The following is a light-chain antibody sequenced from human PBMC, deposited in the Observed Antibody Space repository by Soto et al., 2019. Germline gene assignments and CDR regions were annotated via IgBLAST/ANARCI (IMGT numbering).Light chain of an antibody. CDR1: QSVSSTY. V-gene: IGKV3-20*01. CDR2: GAS. Sequence: TQSAPTLCMSPGDRGPLSRRASQSVSSTYLAWYQKQAGQDPRLLIYGASNRATGIPARFSGSGSGTDFTLTISRLEPEDLAVYYCQQYGSSSWTFGHGTKVDIK. J-gene: IGKJ1*01. CDR3: QQYGSSSWT.